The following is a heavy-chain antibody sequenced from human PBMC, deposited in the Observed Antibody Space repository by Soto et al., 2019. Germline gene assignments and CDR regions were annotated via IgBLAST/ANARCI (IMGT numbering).Heavy chain of an antibody. CDR2: ISGSGGST. CDR1: GFTFSSHA. Sequence: GGSLRLSCAASGFTFSSHAMNWVRQAPGKGLEWVSAISGSGGSTYYADSVKGRFTISRDKSKNTLYLHMSSLRAEDTAVYYCTKGRYSGAYYPGYWGHGTLVTVSS. CDR3: TKGRYSGAYYPGY. V-gene: IGHV3-23*01. J-gene: IGHJ4*01. D-gene: IGHD1-26*01.